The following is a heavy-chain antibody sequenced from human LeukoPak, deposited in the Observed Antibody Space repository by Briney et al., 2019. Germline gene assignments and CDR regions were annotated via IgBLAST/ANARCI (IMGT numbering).Heavy chain of an antibody. CDR3: ARGGCRSGSCYDY. J-gene: IGHJ4*02. CDR1: GFTFTNYG. Sequence: GGSLRLSCAASGFTFTNYGMHWGRQAPGKGLEWVAEIYNDGSNKYYADSVKGRFTISRDNSKNTLSLQMNSLRGEDTAVYYCARGGCRSGSCYDYWGQGTLVTVSS. D-gene: IGHD2-15*01. V-gene: IGHV3-33*08. CDR2: IYNDGSNK.